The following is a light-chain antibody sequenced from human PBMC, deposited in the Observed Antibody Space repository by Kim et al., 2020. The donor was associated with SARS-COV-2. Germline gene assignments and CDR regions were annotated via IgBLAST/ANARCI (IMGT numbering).Light chain of an antibody. Sequence: DIQMTQSPSSVSASVGDRVTITCRASQDISSWLAWYQQKPGKAPKLLIYAASNLQSGVPSRFSGSGSGTDFTLTISSLQPEDFATYYCQQANSFLFTFGPGTKVDIK. V-gene: IGKV1-12*02. CDR3: QQANSFLFT. CDR1: QDISSW. CDR2: AAS. J-gene: IGKJ3*01.